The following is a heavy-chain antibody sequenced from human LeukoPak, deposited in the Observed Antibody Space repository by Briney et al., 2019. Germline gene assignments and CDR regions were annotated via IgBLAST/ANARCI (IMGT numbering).Heavy chain of an antibody. Sequence: GGSLRLSCAASGFTFDDYTMHWVRQAPGKGLEWVSLISWDGGSTYYADSVKGRFTISRDNSKNFLYLQMNSLRTEDTALYYCAKDISYYGSGSYYGMDVWGQGTTVTVSS. D-gene: IGHD3-10*01. CDR2: ISWDGGST. J-gene: IGHJ6*02. CDR3: AKDISYYGSGSYYGMDV. V-gene: IGHV3-43*01. CDR1: GFTFDDYT.